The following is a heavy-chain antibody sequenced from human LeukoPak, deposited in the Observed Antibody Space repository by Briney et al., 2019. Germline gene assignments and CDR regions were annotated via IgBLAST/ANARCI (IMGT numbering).Heavy chain of an antibody. D-gene: IGHD3-22*01. CDR2: ISSSSSYI. CDR3: ARDRGDYYDSSGTRGYFDY. V-gene: IGHV3-21*01. J-gene: IGHJ4*02. Sequence: PGGSLRLSCAASGFTFSSYSMNWVRQASGKGLEWVSSISSSSSYIYYADSVKGRFTISRDNAKNSLYLQMNSLRAEDTAVYYCARDRGDYYDSSGTRGYFDYWGQGTLVTVSS. CDR1: GFTFSSYS.